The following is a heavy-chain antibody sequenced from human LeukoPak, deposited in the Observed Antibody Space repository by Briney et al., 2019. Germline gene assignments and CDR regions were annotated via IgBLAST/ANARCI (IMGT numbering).Heavy chain of an antibody. CDR2: IRYDGTSK. V-gene: IGHV3-30*02. CDR1: GFTLSRYG. J-gene: IGHJ4*02. D-gene: IGHD3-10*01. Sequence: GGSLRLSCAASGFTLSRYGMHWVRQAPGKGLEWLSFIRYDGTSKYYADSVKGRFTISRDNSNNTLYLQMNSLRDQDTAVYFCASGIQRGSRSPFDNWGQGTLVTVSS. CDR3: ASGIQRGSRSPFDN.